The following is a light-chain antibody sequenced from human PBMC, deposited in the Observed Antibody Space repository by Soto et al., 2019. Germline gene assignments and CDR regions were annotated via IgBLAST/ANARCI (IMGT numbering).Light chain of an antibody. CDR3: QSYDSSLSGSV. CDR2: GNS. J-gene: IGLJ2*01. V-gene: IGLV1-40*01. CDR1: SSNIGAGYD. Sequence: QSVLTQPPSVSGAPGQRVTISCTGSSSNIGAGYDVHWYQQLPGTAPKLLIYGNSNRPSGVPDRFSDSKSGTSASLVITGLQAEDEADYYCQSYDSSLSGSVFGGGTKLTVL.